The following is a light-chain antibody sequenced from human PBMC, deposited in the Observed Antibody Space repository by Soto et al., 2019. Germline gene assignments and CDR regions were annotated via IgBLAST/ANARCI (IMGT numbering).Light chain of an antibody. CDR2: DVS. CDR3: CSYAGSYTWV. Sequence: QSVLTQPRSVSGSPGQSVTISCTGTSSDVGGYNYVSWYQQHPGKAPKLMIYDVSKRPSGVPDRFSGSKSGNTASLTISGLKDEDKADYYCCSYAGSYTWVFGGGTKLTVL. V-gene: IGLV2-11*01. J-gene: IGLJ3*02. CDR1: SSDVGGYNY.